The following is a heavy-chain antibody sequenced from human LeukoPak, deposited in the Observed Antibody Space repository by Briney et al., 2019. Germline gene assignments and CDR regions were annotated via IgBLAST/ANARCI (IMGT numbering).Heavy chain of an antibody. CDR2: INPSGGST. J-gene: IGHJ4*02. CDR3: VRQYYHDSSGYYWAPDY. D-gene: IGHD3-22*01. CDR1: GYTFTSYY. Sequence: ASVKVSCKASGYTFTSYYMHWVRQAPGQGLEWMGIINPSGGSTSYAQKFQGRVTMTRDMSTSTVYMELRSLRSEDTAVYYCVRQYYHDSSGYYWAPDYWGQGTLVTVSS. V-gene: IGHV1-46*01.